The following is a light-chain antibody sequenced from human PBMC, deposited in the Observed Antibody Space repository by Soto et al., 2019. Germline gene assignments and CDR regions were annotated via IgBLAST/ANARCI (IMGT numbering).Light chain of an antibody. Sequence: EIVLTQSPGTLSLSPGEGATVSCRVSQSINSKSLVWYQRKFGQAPRLLIYNTSSRATGIPDRFSGSGSGTDFTLSISRLEPDDFAVYYCQHYGVSFIFGPGTKVDFE. CDR2: NTS. CDR1: QSINSKS. V-gene: IGKV3-20*01. CDR3: QHYGVSFI. J-gene: IGKJ3*01.